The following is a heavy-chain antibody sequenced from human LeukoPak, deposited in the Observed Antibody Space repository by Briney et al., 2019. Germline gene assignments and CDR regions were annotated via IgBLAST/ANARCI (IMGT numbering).Heavy chain of an antibody. V-gene: IGHV1-69*04. Sequence: ASVKVSRKASGGTFSSYAISWVRQAPGQGLEWMGRIIPILGIANYAQKFQGRVTITADKSTSTAYMELSSLRSEDTAVYYCARLLGLKVVVPDDEAFDIWGQGTTVTVSS. CDR2: IIPILGIA. D-gene: IGHD2-2*01. CDR1: GGTFSSYA. J-gene: IGHJ3*02. CDR3: ARLLGLKVVVPDDEAFDI.